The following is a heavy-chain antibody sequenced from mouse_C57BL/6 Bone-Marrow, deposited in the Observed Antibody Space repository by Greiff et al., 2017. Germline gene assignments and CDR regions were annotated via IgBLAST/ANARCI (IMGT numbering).Heavy chain of an antibody. CDR2: INPRSGYT. D-gene: IGHD2-5*01. J-gene: IGHJ3*01. CDR1: GYTFTSYW. CDR3: ARVNSNYNY. V-gene: IGHV1-7*01. Sequence: QVHVKQSGAELAKPGASVKLSCKASGYTFTSYWMHWVNQRPGQGLEWIGYINPRSGYTKYNQKFKDKAILTADKSSSTAYMQLSSLTYEDSAVYYCARVNSNYNYWGQGTLVTVSA.